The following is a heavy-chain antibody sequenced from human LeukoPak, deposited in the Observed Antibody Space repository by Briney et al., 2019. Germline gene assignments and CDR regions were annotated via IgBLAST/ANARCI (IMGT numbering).Heavy chain of an antibody. D-gene: IGHD4-17*01. V-gene: IGHV3-30*14. CDR2: ISYDGSNK. J-gene: IGHJ4*02. CDR1: GFTFSSYA. CDR3: ARDLRSRAY. Sequence: GGSLRLSCAASGFTFSSYAMHWVRQAPGKGLEWVAVISYDGSNKYYADSVKGRFTISRDNSKNTVYLQMNSLRAEDTAVYYCARDLRSRAYWGQGTLVTVAS.